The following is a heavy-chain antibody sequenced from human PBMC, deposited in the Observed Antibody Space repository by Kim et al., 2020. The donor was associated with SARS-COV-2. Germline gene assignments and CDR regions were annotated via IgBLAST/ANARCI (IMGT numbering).Heavy chain of an antibody. CDR1: GFTFSSYW. V-gene: IGHV3-7*01. J-gene: IGHJ6*02. D-gene: IGHD5-18*01. Sequence: GGSLRLSCAASGFTFSSYWISWVRQAPGKGLEWVANIKQDGSEKYYVDSVKGRFTISRDNAKNSLYLQMNSLRAEDTAVYYCARDGTAMVRKPSYYYYGMDVWGQGTTVTVSS. CDR2: IKQDGSEK. CDR3: ARDGTAMVRKPSYYYYGMDV.